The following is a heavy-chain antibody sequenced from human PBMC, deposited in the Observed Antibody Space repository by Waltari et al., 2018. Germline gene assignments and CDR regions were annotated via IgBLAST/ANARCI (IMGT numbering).Heavy chain of an antibody. CDR2: IYYSGST. CDR3: ASTVYYDSSGWTYYFDY. J-gene: IGHJ4*02. CDR1: GGSISSSSYY. Sequence: QLQLQESGPGLVKPSETLSLTCTVSGGSISSSSYYWGWVRQPRGKGLEWIGRIYYSGSTYYNPSLKSRVTISVDTSKSQFSLKLSSVTAADTAVYYCASTVYYDSSGWTYYFDYWGQGTLVTVSS. V-gene: IGHV4-39*01. D-gene: IGHD3-22*01.